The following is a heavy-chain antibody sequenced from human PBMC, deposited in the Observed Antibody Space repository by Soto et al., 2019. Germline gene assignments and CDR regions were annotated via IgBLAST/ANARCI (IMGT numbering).Heavy chain of an antibody. Sequence: RXSCAASGFSLRDYWMSWVRQAPGKGLEWVANIKPDGTEKNYVDSVKGRFTISRNNAKNSLFLQMNSLRVEDTAVYYCARIKTYSRNWGQGTLVTVSS. CDR1: GFSLRDYW. CDR3: ARIKTYSRN. CDR2: IKPDGTEK. D-gene: IGHD4-4*01. V-gene: IGHV3-7*03. J-gene: IGHJ4*02.